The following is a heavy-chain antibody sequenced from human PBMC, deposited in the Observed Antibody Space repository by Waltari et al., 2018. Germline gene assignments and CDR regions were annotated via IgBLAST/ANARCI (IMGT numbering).Heavy chain of an antibody. V-gene: IGHV1-24*01. Sequence: VHGGAEVKKPGASVKVSCKVSGYTLTELSMHWVRQAPGKGLGWMGGFEPEDGETIYAQKFQGRVTMTEDISTDTAYMERSSLRSEDTAVYYCATAAAYYYGSGSYLRFDWGQGTLVTVSS. CDR2: FEPEDGET. J-gene: IGHJ4*02. D-gene: IGHD3-10*01. CDR1: GYTLTELS. CDR3: ATAAAYYYGSGSYLRFD.